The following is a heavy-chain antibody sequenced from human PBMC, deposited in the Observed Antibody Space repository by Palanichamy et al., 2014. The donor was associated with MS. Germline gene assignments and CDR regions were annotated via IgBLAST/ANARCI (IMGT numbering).Heavy chain of an antibody. CDR2: ISSSSSTV. Sequence: EVQLVESGGGLVQPGESLRLSCAASGFTFSSYSMNWVRQALGKGLEWVSYISSSSSTVYYADSVKGRFTISRDNAKNSLYLQMNSLRDEDTAVYYCAREYSSSSGKSFDYWGQGTLVTVSS. V-gene: IGHV3-48*02. J-gene: IGHJ4*02. D-gene: IGHD6-6*01. CDR3: AREYSSSSGKSFDY. CDR1: GFTFSSYS.